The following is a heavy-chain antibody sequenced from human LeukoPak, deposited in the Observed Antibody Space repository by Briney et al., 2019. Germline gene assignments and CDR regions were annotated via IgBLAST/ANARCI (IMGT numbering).Heavy chain of an antibody. Sequence: PGGSLRLSCAASGFTFSSYSMNWVRQAPGKGLEWVSSISSSSSYIYYADSVKGRFTISRDNSKNTLYMQMNNLRAEDTAVYYCAKDLSYGDYVGGLIDYWGQGTLVTVSS. CDR2: ISSSSSYI. V-gene: IGHV3-21*04. CDR3: AKDLSYGDYVGGLIDY. J-gene: IGHJ4*02. CDR1: GFTFSSYS. D-gene: IGHD4-17*01.